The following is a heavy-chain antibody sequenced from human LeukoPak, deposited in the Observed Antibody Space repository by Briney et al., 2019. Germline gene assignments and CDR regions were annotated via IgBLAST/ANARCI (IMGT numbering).Heavy chain of an antibody. CDR1: GGSISSYY. V-gene: IGHV4-4*07. CDR2: INTSAST. CDR3: AREGGDTRWLDP. Sequence: SETLSLTCTVSGGSISSYYWTWIRQYAGKGLGWIVRINTSASTNYNPSLRSRDTMSVNTSKIQFSLMLTSVTAADTAVYYCAREGGDTRWLDPWGQGTLVTVSS. J-gene: IGHJ5*02. D-gene: IGHD6-25*01.